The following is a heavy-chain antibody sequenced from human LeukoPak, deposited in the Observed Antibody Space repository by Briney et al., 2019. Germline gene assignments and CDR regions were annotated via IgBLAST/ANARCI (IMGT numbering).Heavy chain of an antibody. J-gene: IGHJ4*02. CDR3: ARSPRRTVAGFFDY. Sequence: PSETLSLTCTVSGGSISSYYWNWIRQPPGKGLKWIGYIYYSGSTDYNPSLKSRVTISVDTSKNQFSLKLSSVTAADTAVYYCARSPRRTVAGFFDYWGQGTLVTVSS. V-gene: IGHV4-59*08. CDR2: IYYSGST. CDR1: GGSISSYY. D-gene: IGHD6-19*01.